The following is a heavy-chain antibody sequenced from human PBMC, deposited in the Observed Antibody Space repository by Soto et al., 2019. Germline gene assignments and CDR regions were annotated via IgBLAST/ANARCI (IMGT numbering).Heavy chain of an antibody. CDR3: VKDGGYCSSTTCYSPRNHYFDS. J-gene: IGHJ4*02. CDR2: ISNDGRTK. Sequence: GGSLRLSCAASGFTFSGYGMHWVRQAPGKGLEWVAAISNDGRTKYYADSVKGRFTISRDNSKGTLDLQMNSLRAGDTAVYYCVKDGGYCSSTTCYSPRNHYFDSWGQGTLVTVSS. V-gene: IGHV3-30*18. D-gene: IGHD2-2*01. CDR1: GFTFSGYG.